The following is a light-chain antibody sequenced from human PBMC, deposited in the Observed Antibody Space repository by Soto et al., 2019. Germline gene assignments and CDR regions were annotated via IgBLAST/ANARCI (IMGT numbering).Light chain of an antibody. Sequence: QSVLTQPPSVSGAPGQGVTISCTGSSSNIGAGYDVHWYQQLPGTAPKLLIYGNSNRPSGVPDRFSGSKSGTSASLAITGLQAEDEADYYCQSYDRSLSALYVFGTGTKVTVL. CDR2: GNS. J-gene: IGLJ1*01. V-gene: IGLV1-40*01. CDR1: SSNIGAGYD. CDR3: QSYDRSLSALYV.